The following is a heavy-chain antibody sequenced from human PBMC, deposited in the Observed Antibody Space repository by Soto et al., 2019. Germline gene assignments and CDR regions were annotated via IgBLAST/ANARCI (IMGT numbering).Heavy chain of an antibody. D-gene: IGHD2-15*01. J-gene: IGHJ6*02. CDR1: GFSLSTSGVG. CDR2: IYWDDDK. Sequence: QITLKESGPTLVKPTQTLTLTCTFSGFSLSTSGVGVAWIRQPPGKALEWLALIYWDDDKRYRPSLESRLTITMDTYKNQVVLTMTNMDSVGTATYYCAYLPCSGGSCYCFSFSGMDVWGQGTTVTVSS. V-gene: IGHV2-5*02. CDR3: AYLPCSGGSCYCFSFSGMDV.